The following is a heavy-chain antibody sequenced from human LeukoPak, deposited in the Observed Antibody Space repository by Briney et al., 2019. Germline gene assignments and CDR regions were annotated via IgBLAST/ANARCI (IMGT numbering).Heavy chain of an antibody. CDR1: GFTFSSYA. Sequence: GGSLRLSCAASGFTFSSYAMSWVRQAPGKGLEWVPAISGSGGSTYYADSVKGRFTISRDNSKNTLYLQMNSLRAEDTAVYYCAKDVVHIVATANHAFDIWGQGTMVTVSS. V-gene: IGHV3-23*01. D-gene: IGHD5-12*01. J-gene: IGHJ3*02. CDR2: ISGSGGST. CDR3: AKDVVHIVATANHAFDI.